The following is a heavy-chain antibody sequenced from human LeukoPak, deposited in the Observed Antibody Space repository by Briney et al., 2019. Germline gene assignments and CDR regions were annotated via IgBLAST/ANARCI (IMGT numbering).Heavy chain of an antibody. J-gene: IGHJ3*02. CDR1: GDSVSSNSAA. CDR3: CHSLSGRTGAFDI. CDR2: TYYRPKWYN. Sequence: KLSQTLSLTCAISGDSVSSNSAAWNWIRQSPSRGPEWLGRTYYRPKWYNDYAVSVKSRITINPDTSKNEFSLQLDSVTPEDTAVYYCCHSLSGRTGAFDIWGRGTVVTVSS. V-gene: IGHV6-1*01. D-gene: IGHD2-21*01.